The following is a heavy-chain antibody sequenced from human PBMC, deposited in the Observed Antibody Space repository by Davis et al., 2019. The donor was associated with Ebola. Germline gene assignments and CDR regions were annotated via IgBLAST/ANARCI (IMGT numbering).Heavy chain of an antibody. Sequence: SETLSLTCTVSGGSISSSSYYWGWIRQPPGKGLEWIGSIYYSGSTYYNPSLKSRVTISVDTSKNQFSLKLSSVTAADTAVYYCARAGVVVVAATQVGFDPWGQGTLVTVSS. J-gene: IGHJ5*02. CDR2: IYYSGST. D-gene: IGHD2-15*01. CDR3: ARAGVVVVAATQVGFDP. V-gene: IGHV4-39*07. CDR1: GGSISSSSYY.